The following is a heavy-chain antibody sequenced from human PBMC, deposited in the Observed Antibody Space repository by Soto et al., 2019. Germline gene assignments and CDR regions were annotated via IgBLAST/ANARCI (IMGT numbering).Heavy chain of an antibody. V-gene: IGHV1-69*12. CDR2: ITPMFGTA. D-gene: IGHD2-21*01. CDR3: AMHIRKPTFPS. CDR1: GGPFNNYA. Sequence: QVQLVQSGAEVKKPGSSVKGSCRTSGGPFNNYAITWIRQAPGQGLEWMGGITPMFGTANYAQKFQGRATPTADSSTNTTSIELKSLTSPATTVYSCAMHIRKPTFPSWGHGPPVNVSS. J-gene: IGHJ5*01.